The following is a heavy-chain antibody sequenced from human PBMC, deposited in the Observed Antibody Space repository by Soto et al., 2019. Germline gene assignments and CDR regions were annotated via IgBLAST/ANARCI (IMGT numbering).Heavy chain of an antibody. D-gene: IGHD3-22*01. V-gene: IGHV1-69*01. Sequence: QVQLVQSGAEVKKPGSSVKVSCKASGGTFSSYAISWVRQAPGQGLEWMGGIIPIFGTANYAQKFQGRVTITADESTSTAYMELSSLRSEDTAVYYCASHTYYYESSGYYYNYWGQGTLVTVPS. J-gene: IGHJ4*02. CDR1: GGTFSSYA. CDR2: IIPIFGTA. CDR3: ASHTYYYESSGYYYNY.